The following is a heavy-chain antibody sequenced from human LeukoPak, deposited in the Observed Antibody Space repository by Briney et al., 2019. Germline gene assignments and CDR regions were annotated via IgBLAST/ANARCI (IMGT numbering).Heavy chain of an antibody. D-gene: IGHD1-26*01. CDR1: GFTFSSYE. CDR3: ARDSELNWFDP. CDR2: ISSSGSTI. Sequence: GGSLRLSCAASGFTFSSYEMNWVRQTPGKGLEWVSYISSSGSTIYYADSVKGRFTISRDNAKNSLYLQMNSLRAEDTAVYYCARDSELNWFDPWGQGTLVTVSS. J-gene: IGHJ5*02. V-gene: IGHV3-48*03.